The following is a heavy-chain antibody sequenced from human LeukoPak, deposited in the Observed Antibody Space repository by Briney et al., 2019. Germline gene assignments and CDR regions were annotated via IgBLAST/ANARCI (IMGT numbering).Heavy chain of an antibody. CDR1: GLTFSTYW. CDR2: IKSDGSGT. D-gene: IGHD3-10*01. Sequence: GGSLRLSCTASGLTFSTYWMHWVRQAPGKGRVWVAHIKSDGSGTTYADSVKGRFTISRDNAKNALYLQMNSLRAEDTAVYYCSSGSYHNDYWGQGTLVTVSS. V-gene: IGHV3-74*01. CDR3: SSGSYHNDY. J-gene: IGHJ4*02.